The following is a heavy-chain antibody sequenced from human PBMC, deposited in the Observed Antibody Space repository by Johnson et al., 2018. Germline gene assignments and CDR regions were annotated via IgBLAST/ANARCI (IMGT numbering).Heavy chain of an antibody. CDR3: ARLEYGSGIYYFDY. V-gene: IGHV5-51*01. Sequence: EVQLVESGAEVKKPGESLKISCKGSGYNFTDYWIGWVRQMPGKGLEWMGIIYPGASDTRYSPSFKGQVTITPDKSTSTAYLQWSSLKAADTAMYYWARLEYGSGIYYFDYWGQGTLVTVSS. J-gene: IGHJ4*02. D-gene: IGHD3-10*01. CDR1: GYNFTDYW. CDR2: IYPGASDT.